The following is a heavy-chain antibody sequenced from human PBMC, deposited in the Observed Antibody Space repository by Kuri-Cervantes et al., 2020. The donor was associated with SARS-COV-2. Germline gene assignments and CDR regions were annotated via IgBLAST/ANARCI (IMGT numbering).Heavy chain of an antibody. Sequence: SETLSLTCTVSGGSISSSSYYWGWIRQPPGKGLEWIGSIYYSGSTYYNPSLKSRVTISVDTSKNQFSLKLSSVTAADTAVYYCAKGLAVAGTGGFDYWGQGTLVTVSS. CDR1: GGSISSSSYY. V-gene: IGHV4-39*07. D-gene: IGHD6-19*01. CDR2: IYYSGST. J-gene: IGHJ4*02. CDR3: AKGLAVAGTGGFDY.